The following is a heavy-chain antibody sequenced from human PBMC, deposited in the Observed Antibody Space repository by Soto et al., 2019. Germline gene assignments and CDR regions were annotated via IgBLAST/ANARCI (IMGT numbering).Heavy chain of an antibody. J-gene: IGHJ4*02. D-gene: IGHD6-13*01. CDR1: GGSISSGGYY. CDR2: IYYSGST. V-gene: IGHV4-31*02. Sequence: LCGGSISSGGYYWSWIRQHPGKGLEWIGYIYYSGSTYYNPSLKSRVTISVDTSKNQFSLKLSSVTAADTAVYYCARGLFKPRLAAGTLDYWGQGTLVTVSS. CDR3: ARGLFKPRLAAGTLDY.